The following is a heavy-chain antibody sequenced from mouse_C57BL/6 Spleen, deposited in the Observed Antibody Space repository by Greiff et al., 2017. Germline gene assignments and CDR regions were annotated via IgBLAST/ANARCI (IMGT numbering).Heavy chain of an antibody. CDR3: ARHGGSSNFPYYDY. CDR2: ISNGGGST. D-gene: IGHD4-1*01. CDR1: GFTFSDYY. Sequence: DVQLVESGGGLVQPGGSLKLSCAASGFTFSDYYMYWVRQTPEKRLEWVAYISNGGGSTYYPDTVKGRFTISRDNAKNTLYLQMSRLKSEDTAMYYCARHGGSSNFPYYDYWGQGTTLTVSS. J-gene: IGHJ2*01. V-gene: IGHV5-12*01.